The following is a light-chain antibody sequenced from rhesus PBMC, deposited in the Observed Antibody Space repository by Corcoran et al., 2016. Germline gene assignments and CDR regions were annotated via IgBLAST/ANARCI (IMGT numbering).Light chain of an antibody. CDR3: QRYYNYPWT. Sequence: DIQMTQSPSSLFASVGATVTITCRASQSFRSSLAWYQQKPGKAPKLLIYSASTLQSGVPSRFIGSKAETDFTLTISSLQPEDIATYCCQRYYNYPWTFGQGTKVEI. CDR1: QSFRSS. J-gene: IGKJ1*01. CDR2: SAS. V-gene: IGKV1-46*01.